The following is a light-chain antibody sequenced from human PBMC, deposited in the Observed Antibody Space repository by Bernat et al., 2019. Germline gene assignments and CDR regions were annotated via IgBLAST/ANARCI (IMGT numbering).Light chain of an antibody. CDR3: SSYTNTNARV. J-gene: IGLJ3*02. CDR1: SSDIGGYNY. V-gene: IGLV2-14*01. Sequence: QSALTQPASVSGSPGQSITISCSGTSSDIGGYNYVAWYQQHPGKAPKLIIYDVSNRPSGVSNRFSGSKSGNTASLTISGLRAEDEADYYCSSYTNTNARVFGGGTKLTVL. CDR2: DVS.